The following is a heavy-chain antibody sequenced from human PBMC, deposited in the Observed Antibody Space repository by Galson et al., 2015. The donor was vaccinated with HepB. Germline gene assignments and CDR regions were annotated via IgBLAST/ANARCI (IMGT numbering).Heavy chain of an antibody. CDR1: GYTFTTYG. CDR3: ARVPDVVRFLEWLSHFGLDV. V-gene: IGHV1-18*01. Sequence: SVKVSCKASGYTFTTYGITWVRQAPGQGLEWMGWISPYNGNTNFTQKFQGRLTMTTDKSTSSAYMELRGLISDDTAVYYCARVPDVVRFLEWLSHFGLDVWGQGTTVIVSS. D-gene: IGHD3-3*01. J-gene: IGHJ6*02. CDR2: ISPYNGNT.